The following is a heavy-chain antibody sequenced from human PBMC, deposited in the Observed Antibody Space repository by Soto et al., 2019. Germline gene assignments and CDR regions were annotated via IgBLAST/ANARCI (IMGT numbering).Heavy chain of an antibody. CDR3: ARDREYYDSSGLYFDY. Sequence: SETLSLTCSVSGGSISDYYWSWIRQPPGKGLEWIGYTYYGWNTNYNPSLKSRVTISVDTSKNQFSLKLISVTAADTAVYCCARDREYYDSSGLYFDYWGQGTLVTVSS. D-gene: IGHD3-22*01. CDR1: GGSISDYY. V-gene: IGHV4-59*01. J-gene: IGHJ4*02. CDR2: TYYGWNT.